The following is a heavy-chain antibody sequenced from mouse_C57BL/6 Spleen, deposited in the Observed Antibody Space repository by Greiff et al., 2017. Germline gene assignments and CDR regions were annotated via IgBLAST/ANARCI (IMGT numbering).Heavy chain of an antibody. J-gene: IGHJ1*01. V-gene: IGHV5-9-1*02. D-gene: IGHD1-1*01. CDR2: ISSGGDYL. Sequence: EVQLVESGEGLVKPGGSLKLSCAASGFTFSSYAMSWVRQTPEKRLEWVAYISSGGDYLYYADTVKGRFTISRDNARNTLYLQMSSRKSEDPAMYNFTRNSYGRRGWDSDVGGAATTVTGSS. CDR3: TRNSYGRRGWDSDV. CDR1: GFTFSSYA.